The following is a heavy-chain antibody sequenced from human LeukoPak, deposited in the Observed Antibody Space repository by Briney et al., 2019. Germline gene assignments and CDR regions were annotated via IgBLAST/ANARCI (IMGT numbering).Heavy chain of an antibody. V-gene: IGHV4-59*01. Sequence: SETLSLTCSVSGGSISPYYWSWIRQPPGKGLDRIGYIYYSGTTNYSPSLQSRVTISVATSKNQFSLKLSSVTAADTALYYCARDRASAGGFDYWGQGTLVTVSS. D-gene: IGHD2-15*01. J-gene: IGHJ4*02. CDR1: GGSISPYY. CDR3: ARDRASAGGFDY. CDR2: IYYSGTT.